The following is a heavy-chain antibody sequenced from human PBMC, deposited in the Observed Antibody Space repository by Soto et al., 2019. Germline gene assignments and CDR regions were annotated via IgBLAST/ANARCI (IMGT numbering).Heavy chain of an antibody. Sequence: EVQLVESGGGLVQPGGSLRLSCAASGFTFRTYWLSWVRQVPGKGLEWVANINLDGSEKNYVDSVKGRFTISRDNARNSLYLQMSSLRAEDTALYYCAREGITSWYSYDYHGMDVWGQGNTVTVSS. CDR2: INLDGSEK. V-gene: IGHV3-7*05. CDR3: AREGITSWYSYDYHGMDV. CDR1: GFTFRTYW. J-gene: IGHJ6*02. D-gene: IGHD5-18*01.